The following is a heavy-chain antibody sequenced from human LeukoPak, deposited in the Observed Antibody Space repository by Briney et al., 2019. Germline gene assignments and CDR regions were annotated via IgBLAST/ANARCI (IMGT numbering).Heavy chain of an antibody. V-gene: IGHV3-7*01. J-gene: IGHJ4*02. CDR2: IKTDGSQI. D-gene: IGHD3-10*01. CDR1: GFTFSSYG. CDR3: AREGESYPDLDY. Sequence: GGSLRLSCAASGFTFSSYGMHWVRQAPGKGLEWVANIKTDGSQIYYVDSVKGRFTISRDNAKNSLYLQMNSLRAEDTAVYYCAREGESYPDLDYWGQGTLVTVSS.